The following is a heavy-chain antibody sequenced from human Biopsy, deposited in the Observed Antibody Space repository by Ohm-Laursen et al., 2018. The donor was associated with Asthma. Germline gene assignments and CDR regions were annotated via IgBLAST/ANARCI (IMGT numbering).Heavy chain of an antibody. CDR3: ARGWNCGGDCYSLDS. D-gene: IGHD2-21*02. CDR1: GDSIDSGDYS. Sequence: SQTLSLTWTGSGDSIDSGDYSWTWIRQSPGVGLEWIGYIYRNGDTYYNPTLKNRVTISIDRSKNQFSLRLRSVTAADTAVYYCARGWNCGGDCYSLDSWGQGTLVTVSS. CDR2: IYRNGDT. J-gene: IGHJ4*02. V-gene: IGHV4-30-2*06.